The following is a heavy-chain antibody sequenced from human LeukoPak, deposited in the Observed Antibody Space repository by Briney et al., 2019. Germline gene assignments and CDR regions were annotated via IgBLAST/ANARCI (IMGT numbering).Heavy chain of an antibody. V-gene: IGHV1-46*01. Sequence: ASVKVSCKASGYTFTSYYMHWVRHAPGQGLEWMGIINPSGGSTSYAQKFQGRVTMTRHTSTSTVYMELSSLRSEDTAVYYCASLGTRGGWFLDYWGQGTLVTVSS. CDR2: INPSGGST. D-gene: IGHD6-19*01. J-gene: IGHJ4*02. CDR3: ASLGTRGGWFLDY. CDR1: GYTFTSYY.